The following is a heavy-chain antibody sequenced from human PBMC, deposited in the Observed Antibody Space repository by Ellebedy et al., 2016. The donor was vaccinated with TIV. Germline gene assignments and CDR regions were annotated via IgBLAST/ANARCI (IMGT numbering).Heavy chain of an antibody. CDR2: ISSSGSTK. V-gene: IGHV3-48*03. CDR1: GFTFSSYE. Sequence: GESLKISCAASGFTFSSYEMNWVRQAPGKGLEWVSYISSSGSTKYHADSVKGRFTISRHSSKNMLYLQMNALRLEDTAVYYCASPGYYGPFDHWGRGTLVTVSS. CDR3: ASPGYYGPFDH. D-gene: IGHD3-3*01. J-gene: IGHJ4*02.